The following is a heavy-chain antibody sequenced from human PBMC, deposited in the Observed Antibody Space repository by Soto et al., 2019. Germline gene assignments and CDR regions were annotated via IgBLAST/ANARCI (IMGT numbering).Heavy chain of an antibody. CDR2: LSGGGGTT. V-gene: IGHV3-23*01. CDR3: AKGKSGWYNFDY. D-gene: IGHD6-19*01. Sequence: GGSLRLSCAASGFTFINYAMSWVRQAPGKGLEWVSGLSGGGGTTHYADSVKGRFTISRDNSKNTLYLQMDSLRAEDTALYYCAKGKSGWYNFDYWGQGTQVTVSS. J-gene: IGHJ4*02. CDR1: GFTFINYA.